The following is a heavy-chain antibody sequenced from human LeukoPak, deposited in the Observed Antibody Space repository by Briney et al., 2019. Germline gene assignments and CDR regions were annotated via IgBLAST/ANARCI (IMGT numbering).Heavy chain of an antibody. CDR2: IIPKTGDT. Sequence: ASVKVSCKASGYTFTDYYINWVRQAPGQAFEWLGRIIPKTGDTSYAQKFQGRVTMTRDTSISTVYMDLSSLTSDDTAVYYCARPLSAIPLPFNASDLWGQGTVVTVSS. V-gene: IGHV1-2*06. D-gene: IGHD2-21*01. CDR1: GYTFTDYY. CDR3: ARPLSAIPLPFNASDL. J-gene: IGHJ3*01.